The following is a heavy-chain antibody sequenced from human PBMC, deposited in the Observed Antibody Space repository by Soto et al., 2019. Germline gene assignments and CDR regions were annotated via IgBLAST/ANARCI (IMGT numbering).Heavy chain of an antibody. CDR1: GFSFNIYG. Sequence: EGSLRLSCAASGFSFNIYGMHWVRQAPGKGLEWVAVIWNDGSNKYYADSVKGRFTISRDNAKNTLNLQMNSLRAEDTAVYYCVRGNGNNYGHFDYWGQGTLVTVSS. CDR3: VRGNGNNYGHFDY. J-gene: IGHJ4*02. D-gene: IGHD5-18*01. CDR2: IWNDGSNK. V-gene: IGHV3-33*01.